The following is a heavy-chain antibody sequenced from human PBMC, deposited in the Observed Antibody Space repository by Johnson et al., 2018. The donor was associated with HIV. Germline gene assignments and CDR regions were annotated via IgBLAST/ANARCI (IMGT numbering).Heavy chain of an antibody. CDR3: AKDLYSSSWTNDAFDI. D-gene: IGHD6-13*01. CDR1: GFTFSSYD. V-gene: IGHV3-13*01. CDR2: ICTAGDT. J-gene: IGHJ3*02. Sequence: VQLVESGGGLVQPGGSLRLSCAASGFTFSSYDMHWVRQAPGKGLEWVSAICTAGDTYYPGSVKGRFTISRENAKNTVYLQMNGLRAEDTAVYHCAKDLYSSSWTNDAFDIWGQGTMVTVSS.